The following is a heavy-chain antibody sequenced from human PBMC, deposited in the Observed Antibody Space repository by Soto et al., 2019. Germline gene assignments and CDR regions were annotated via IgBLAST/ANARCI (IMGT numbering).Heavy chain of an antibody. CDR2: IWYDGSNE. Sequence: GGSLRLSCAASGFTFSSYGMHWVRQAPGKGLEWVAVIWYDGSNEYYADSVRGRFTISRDNSKNTLYLQMKSLRAEDTAVYYCARDQRYCSSISCPARSCDFWGQGTLVTVSS. D-gene: IGHD2-2*01. J-gene: IGHJ4*02. CDR3: ARDQRYCSSISCPARSCDF. V-gene: IGHV3-33*01. CDR1: GFTFSSYG.